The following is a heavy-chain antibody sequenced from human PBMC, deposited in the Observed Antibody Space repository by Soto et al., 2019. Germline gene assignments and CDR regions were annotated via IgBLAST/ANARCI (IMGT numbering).Heavy chain of an antibody. V-gene: IGHV4-31*03. CDR1: GGSISSGGYY. D-gene: IGHD5-18*01. Sequence: QVQLQESGPGLVKPSQTLSLTCTVSGGSISSGGYYWSWIRQHPGKGLEWIGYIYYSGSTYYNPSLKSRVTISVDTSKNQFSLKLSSVTAADTAVYYCARERWGIQERGYAFDIWGQGTMVTVSS. CDR3: ARERWGIQERGYAFDI. J-gene: IGHJ3*02. CDR2: IYYSGST.